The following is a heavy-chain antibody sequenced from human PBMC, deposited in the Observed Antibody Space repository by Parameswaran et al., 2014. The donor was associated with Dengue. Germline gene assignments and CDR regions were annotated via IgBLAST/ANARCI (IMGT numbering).Heavy chain of an antibody. Sequence: WIRQPPGKGLEWIGYIYYSGSTNYNPSLKSRVTISVDTSKNQFSLKLSSVTAADTAVYYCARGGSGYEVDYWGQGTLVTVSS. D-gene: IGHD5-12*01. J-gene: IGHJ4*02. V-gene: IGHV4-59*01. CDR3: ARGGSGYEVDY. CDR2: IYYSGST.